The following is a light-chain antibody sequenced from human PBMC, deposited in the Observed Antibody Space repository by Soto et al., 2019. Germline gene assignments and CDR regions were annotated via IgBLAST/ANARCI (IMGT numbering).Light chain of an antibody. CDR2: DVN. CDR3: SSYSTSSPLVV. Sequence: QSALTQPASVSGSPGQTITISCLGSSSDVGGYNYVSWYQQSPGTVPKLMIYDVNNRPSGVSNRFSGSKSGNTASLTISGLQAEDEADYYCSSYSTSSPLVVFGGGTKLTIL. J-gene: IGLJ2*01. CDR1: SSDVGGYNY. V-gene: IGLV2-14*01.